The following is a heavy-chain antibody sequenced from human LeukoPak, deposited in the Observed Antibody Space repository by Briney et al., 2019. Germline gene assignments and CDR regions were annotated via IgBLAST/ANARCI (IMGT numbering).Heavy chain of an antibody. CDR3: ARGRNYYDSSGYYFNNKGYYFDY. CDR2: INPNSGGT. J-gene: IGHJ4*02. Sequence: GAPVKVSCKASGYTFTGYYMHWVRQAPGQGLEWMGWINPNSGGTNYAQKFQGRVTMTRDTSISTAYMELSRLRSDDTAVYYCARGRNYYDSSGYYFNNKGYYFDYWGQGTLVTVSS. V-gene: IGHV1-2*02. D-gene: IGHD3-22*01. CDR1: GYTFTGYY.